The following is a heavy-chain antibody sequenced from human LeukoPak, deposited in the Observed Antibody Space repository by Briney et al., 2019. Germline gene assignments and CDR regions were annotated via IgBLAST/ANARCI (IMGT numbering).Heavy chain of an antibody. V-gene: IGHV3-7*04. CDR2: IHAEGNEK. CDR3: ARGDAFSGDH. Sequence: GGSLRLSCAVSGFTFSNFWMSWVRQAPGRGLEWVANIHAEGNEKYHVESAKGRFTISRDNAKNSLFLQMNGLRVADTAVYYCARGDAFSGDHWGQGTLVTVSS. J-gene: IGHJ4*02. CDR1: GFTFSNFW.